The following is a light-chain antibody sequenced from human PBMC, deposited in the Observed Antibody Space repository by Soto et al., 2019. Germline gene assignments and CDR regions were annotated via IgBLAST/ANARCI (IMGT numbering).Light chain of an antibody. Sequence: IVLTQSPGNLSLSPGERATLSCRASRSVGTFLAWYQQKPGQAPRLLIYGASSRATVIPDRFSGSGSGTDFTLTISRLEPEDFAVYYCQQDSSSPPRTFGGGTKVDIK. CDR3: QQDSSSPPRT. J-gene: IGKJ4*01. V-gene: IGKV3-20*01. CDR2: GAS. CDR1: RSVGTF.